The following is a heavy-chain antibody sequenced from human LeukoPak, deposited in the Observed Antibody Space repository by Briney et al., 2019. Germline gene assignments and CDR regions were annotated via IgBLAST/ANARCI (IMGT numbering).Heavy chain of an antibody. CDR3: ARLRLHGYDFWSGYYPDYYYYYYMDV. V-gene: IGHV3-7*01. D-gene: IGHD3-3*01. CDR1: GFTFSSYW. J-gene: IGHJ6*03. Sequence: PGGSLRLSCAASGFTFSSYWMSWVRQAPGKGLEWVANIKQDGSEKYYVDSVKGRFTISRDNAKNSLYLQMNSLRAEDTAVYYCARLRLHGYDFWSGYYPDYYYYYYMDVWGKGTTVTVSS. CDR2: IKQDGSEK.